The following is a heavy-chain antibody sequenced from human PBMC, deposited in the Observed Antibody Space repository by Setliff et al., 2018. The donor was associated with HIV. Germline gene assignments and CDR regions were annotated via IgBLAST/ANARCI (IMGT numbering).Heavy chain of an antibody. J-gene: IGHJ4*02. CDR1: GYTFTSYA. D-gene: IGHD3-10*01. Sequence: ASVKVSCKASGYTFTSYAMHWVRQAPGQRLEWMGWINVGNGNTATAGYSQKFQGRVTMTSDTSIDTAYMELSSLRSEDTAVYYCARETQTGSGSYLVWGQGALVTVS. CDR2: INVGNGNTATA. V-gene: IGHV1-3*01. CDR3: ARETQTGSGSYLV.